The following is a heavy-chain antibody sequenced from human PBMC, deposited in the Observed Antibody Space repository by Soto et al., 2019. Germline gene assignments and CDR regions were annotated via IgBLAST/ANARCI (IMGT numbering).Heavy chain of an antibody. CDR2: ISGGAATT. D-gene: IGHD6-6*01. Sequence: EVQLLESGGGLVQPGGSLRLSCAASGFTFSSYPMSWVRQAPGKGLEWVSGISGGAATTYYADSVKGHFTISRDNSKNTLYLQMTSLRVEDTAVYYCAKVKAARHFDYWGQGTLVTVSS. CDR3: AKVKAARHFDY. J-gene: IGHJ4*02. V-gene: IGHV3-23*01. CDR1: GFTFSSYP.